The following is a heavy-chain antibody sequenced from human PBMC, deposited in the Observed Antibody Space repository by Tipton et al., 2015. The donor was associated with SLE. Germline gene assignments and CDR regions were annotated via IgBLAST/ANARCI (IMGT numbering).Heavy chain of an antibody. D-gene: IGHD1-26*01. CDR2: INHSGST. Sequence: TLSLTCTVSGGSISSGTHYWVWIRQPPGKGLEWIGEINHSGSTNYNPSLKSRVTISVDTSKNQFSLKLSSVTAADTAVYYCASGSYPGYFDYWGQGTLVTVSS. V-gene: IGHV4-39*07. J-gene: IGHJ4*02. CDR3: ASGSYPGYFDY. CDR1: GGSISSGTHY.